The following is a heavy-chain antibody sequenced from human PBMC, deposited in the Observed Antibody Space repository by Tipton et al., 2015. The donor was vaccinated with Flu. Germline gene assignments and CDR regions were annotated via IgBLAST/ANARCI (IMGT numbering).Heavy chain of an antibody. V-gene: IGHV1-18*01. CDR2: ISAYNGNT. J-gene: IGHJ4*02. CDR3: ARATSWLSPSDS. CDR1: GYSFTAYG. D-gene: IGHD2-2*01. Sequence: QVQLVQSGAEVRKPGASVKVSCKASGYSFTAYGITWVRQAPGQVFEWMGWISAYNGNTNSAQKFQDRVTLTTDTSTSTAYMEMTSLRSDDTAVYSCARATSWLSPSDSWGRGTLVTVS.